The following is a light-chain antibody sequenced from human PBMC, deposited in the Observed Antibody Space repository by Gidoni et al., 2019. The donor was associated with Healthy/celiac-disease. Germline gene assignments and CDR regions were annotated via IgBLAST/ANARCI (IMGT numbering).Light chain of an antibody. Sequence: DIVLTQSPGTLSLPPGERATLSCRASQSGSSSYLAWYQQKPGQAPRLLIYGASSRATGIPDRFSGSGSGTDFTLTISRLEPEDFAVYYCQQYGSSQWTFGQGTKVEIK. J-gene: IGKJ1*01. CDR1: QSGSSSY. CDR3: QQYGSSQWT. V-gene: IGKV3-20*01. CDR2: GAS.